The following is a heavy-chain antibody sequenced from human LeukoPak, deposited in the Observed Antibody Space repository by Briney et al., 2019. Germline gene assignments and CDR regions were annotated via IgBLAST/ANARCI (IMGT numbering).Heavy chain of an antibody. CDR3: ASTIYCSGGSCNGGY. V-gene: IGHV3-33*08. Sequence: GGTLRHSCAASGYNFTSNTMNWVPHAPRKELDRVAVIWYDGSNKYYADSVKGRFTISRDNSKNTLYLQMNSLRAEDTAVYYCASTIYCSGGSCNGGYWGQGTLVTVSS. CDR2: IWYDGSNK. CDR1: GYNFTSNT. J-gene: IGHJ4*02. D-gene: IGHD2-15*01.